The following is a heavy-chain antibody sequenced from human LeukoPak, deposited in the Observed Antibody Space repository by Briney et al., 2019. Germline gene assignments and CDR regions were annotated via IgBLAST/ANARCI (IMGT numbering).Heavy chain of an antibody. CDR1: GGSFSGYY. J-gene: IGHJ4*02. CDR3: ARGRRIAVAGTSGY. CDR2: INHSGNA. D-gene: IGHD6-19*01. Sequence: SETLSLTCAVSGGSFSGYYWTWIRQPPGKGLEWIGEINHSGNANYNPSLKSRVTISLDMSENHFSLKLTSVTAADTAVYYCARGRRIAVAGTSGYWGQGTLVTVSS. V-gene: IGHV4-34*01.